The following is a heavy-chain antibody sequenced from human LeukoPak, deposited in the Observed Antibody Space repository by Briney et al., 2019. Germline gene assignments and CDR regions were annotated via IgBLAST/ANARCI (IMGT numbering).Heavy chain of an antibody. D-gene: IGHD3-10*01. V-gene: IGHV1-2*02. J-gene: IGHJ3*02. CDR3: ARSGLWDDAVDI. CDR2: INPNSGGT. CDR1: GYTFTGYY. Sequence: ASVKVSCKASGYTFTGYYMHWVRQAPGHGLEWMGWINPNSGGTNYAQKFQGRVTMTRDTSISTAYMELSRLRSDDTAVYYCARSGLWDDAVDILGQGTMVTVSS.